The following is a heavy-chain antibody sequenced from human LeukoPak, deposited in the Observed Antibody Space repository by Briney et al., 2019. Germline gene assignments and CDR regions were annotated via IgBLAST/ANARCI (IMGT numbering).Heavy chain of an antibody. CDR2: ISSSGSTI. CDR1: GFTFSSYE. D-gene: IGHD4-17*01. J-gene: IGHJ4*02. V-gene: IGHV3-48*03. Sequence: GGSLRLSCAASGFTFSSYEMNWVRQAPGKGLEWVSYISSSGSTIYYADSVKGRFTISRDNAKNSLYLQMNSLRAEDTAVYYCARDSHGDYALDYWGQGTLVTVSS. CDR3: ARDSHGDYALDY.